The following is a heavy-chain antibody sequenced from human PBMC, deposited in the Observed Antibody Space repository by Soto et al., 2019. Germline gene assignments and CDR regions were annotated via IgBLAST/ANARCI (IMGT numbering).Heavy chain of an antibody. J-gene: IGHJ6*02. CDR2: ISPDNGNT. D-gene: IGHD5-12*01. CDR1: GYTFTIYG. CDR3: ARALGYSGYAGMDV. V-gene: IGHV1-18*01. Sequence: ASVKVSCKASGYTFTIYGINWVRQAPGQGLEWMGWISPDNGNTNYAQKLQGRVTMTTDTSTSTAYMELRSLRSDDTAVYYCARALGYSGYAGMDVWGQGTTDTVSS.